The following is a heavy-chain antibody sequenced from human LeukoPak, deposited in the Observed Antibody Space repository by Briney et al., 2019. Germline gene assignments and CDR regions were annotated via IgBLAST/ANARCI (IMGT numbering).Heavy chain of an antibody. D-gene: IGHD4-17*01. V-gene: IGHV3-23*01. J-gene: IGHJ5*02. CDR1: GFTFRSYA. Sequence: AGGSLRLSCAASGFTFRSYAMSWVHQAPGMGLEWVSTVSGSGGSTYYADSVKGRFTISRDNSKNTLYLQMSSLRAEDTAVYYCAKRPLYGNWFDPWGQGTLVTVSS. CDR3: AKRPLYGNWFDP. CDR2: VSGSGGST.